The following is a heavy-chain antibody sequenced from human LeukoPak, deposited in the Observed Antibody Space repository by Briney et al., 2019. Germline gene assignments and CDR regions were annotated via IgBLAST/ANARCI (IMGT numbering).Heavy chain of an antibody. Sequence: GGSLRLSCEASGFTFNNYWMHWVRQAPGKGLVWVSHIENNGRSTNYADSVKGRFTISRDNTRNTLSLEMNNLRAEDTAVYYCAKYYYDSSGYPAYFDYWGQGTLVTVSS. V-gene: IGHV3-74*01. CDR2: IENNGRST. CDR1: GFTFNNYW. D-gene: IGHD3-22*01. J-gene: IGHJ4*02. CDR3: AKYYYDSSGYPAYFDY.